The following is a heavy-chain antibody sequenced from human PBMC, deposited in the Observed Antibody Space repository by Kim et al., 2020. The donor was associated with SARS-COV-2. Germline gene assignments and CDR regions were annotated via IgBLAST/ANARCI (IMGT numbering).Heavy chain of an antibody. Sequence: GGSLRLSCAASGFTFSSYAMHWVRQAPGKGLEWVAVISYDGSNKYYADSVKGRFTISRDNSKNTLYLQMNGLRAEDTAVYYCARDRWYYYDSSGYYYDEGMDVWGQGTTVTVSS. CDR2: ISYDGSNK. CDR1: GFTFSSYA. CDR3: ARDRWYYYDSSGYYYDEGMDV. D-gene: IGHD3-22*01. V-gene: IGHV3-30*04. J-gene: IGHJ6*02.